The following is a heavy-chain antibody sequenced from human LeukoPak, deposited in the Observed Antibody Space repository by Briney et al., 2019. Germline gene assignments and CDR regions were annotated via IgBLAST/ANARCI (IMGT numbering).Heavy chain of an antibody. CDR2: IYYSGST. CDR1: GGSISSYY. J-gene: IGHJ6*02. Sequence: SETLSLTCTVSGGSISSYYWSWIRQPPGKGLEWIGYIYYSGSTNYNPSLKSRVTISVGTSKNQFSLKLSSVTAADTAVYYCARDGTRYGMDVWGQGTTVTVSS. CDR3: ARDGTRYGMDV. V-gene: IGHV4-59*01. D-gene: IGHD1-26*01.